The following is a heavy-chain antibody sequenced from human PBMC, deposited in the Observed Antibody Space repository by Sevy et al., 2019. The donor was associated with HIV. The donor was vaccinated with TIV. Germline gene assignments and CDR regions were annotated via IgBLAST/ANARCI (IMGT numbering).Heavy chain of an antibody. CDR2: IWYDGSNK. Sequence: GGSLRLSCAASGFNFSIYGMHWVRQAPGKGLEWVALIWYDGSNKYYVDSVKGRFTIFRDNSKNTVYLQMNSLRAEDTAGYYCARGRDYGNFDYWGQGTLVTVSS. V-gene: IGHV3-33*01. CDR1: GFNFSIYG. D-gene: IGHD4-17*01. J-gene: IGHJ4*02. CDR3: ARGRDYGNFDY.